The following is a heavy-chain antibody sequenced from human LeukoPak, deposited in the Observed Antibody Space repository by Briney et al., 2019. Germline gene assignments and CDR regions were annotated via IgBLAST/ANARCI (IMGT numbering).Heavy chain of an antibody. V-gene: IGHV4-59*08. CDR3: ARGAGYYGSGSYYSSIDY. CDR2: IYYSGST. CDR1: GGSISSYY. J-gene: IGHJ4*02. Sequence: SETLSLTCTVSGGSISSYYWSWIRQPPGKGLEWIGYIYYSGSTNYNPSLKSRVTISVDTSKNQFSLKLSSVTAADTAVYYCARGAGYYGSGSYYSSIDYWGQGTLVTVSS. D-gene: IGHD3-10*01.